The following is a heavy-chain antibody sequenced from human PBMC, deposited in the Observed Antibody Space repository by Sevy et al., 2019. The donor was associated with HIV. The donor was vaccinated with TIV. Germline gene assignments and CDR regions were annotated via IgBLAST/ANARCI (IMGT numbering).Heavy chain of an antibody. CDR1: GDSITSSSYY. J-gene: IGHJ4*02. CDR2: IYYRGNT. D-gene: IGHD6-13*01. CDR3: ARRAYGSSHYFDD. Sequence: SETLSLTCSVSGDSITSSSYYWGWIRQPPGKGLEWIGIIYYRGNTYYNPSLKSRVTIFVDTSKNHFSLKLTSVTAADTAFYYCARRAYGSSHYFDDWGQGTLVTVSS. V-gene: IGHV4-39*02.